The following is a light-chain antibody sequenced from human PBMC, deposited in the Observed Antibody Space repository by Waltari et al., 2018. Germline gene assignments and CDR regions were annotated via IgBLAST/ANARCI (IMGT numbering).Light chain of an antibody. V-gene: IGLV8-61*01. CDR1: SGSVSTTYY. CDR3: VLYMGNGIWV. J-gene: IGLJ3*02. CDR2: NTN. Sequence: QTVVTQEPSFSVSPGGTVTLTCGLTSGSVSTTYYPSWYQQTPGQAPRTLIYNTNTRSSGVPDRFSGSILGKKADLTITGAQADDESDYYCVLYMGNGIWVFGGGTKLNVL.